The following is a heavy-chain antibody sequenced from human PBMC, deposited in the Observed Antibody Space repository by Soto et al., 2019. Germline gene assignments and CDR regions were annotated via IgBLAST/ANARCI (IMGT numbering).Heavy chain of an antibody. CDR2: IGTAGDT. D-gene: IGHD3-10*01. CDR1: GFTFSSYD. Sequence: EVQLVESGGGLVQPGGSLRLSCAASGFTFSSYDMHWVRQATGKGLEWVSAIGTAGDTYYPGSVKGRFTISRENAKNSLYLQMNSLRAGDTAVYYCARELWFGAGGYGMDVWGQGTTVTVSS. J-gene: IGHJ6*02. V-gene: IGHV3-13*01. CDR3: ARELWFGAGGYGMDV.